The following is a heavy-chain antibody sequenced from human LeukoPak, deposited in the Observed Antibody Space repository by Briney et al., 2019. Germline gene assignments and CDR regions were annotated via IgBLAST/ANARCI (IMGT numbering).Heavy chain of an antibody. D-gene: IGHD4-11*01. Sequence: PGGSLRLSCAASGVTVSSNYMSWVRQAPGKGLEWVSVIYSGGSPYYADSVKGRFTISRDNSKNTLYLPMNSLRAEDTAVYYCARAAVTAYFDYWGQGTLVTVSS. CDR1: GVTVSSNY. V-gene: IGHV3-66*01. CDR2: IYSGGSP. CDR3: ARAAVTAYFDY. J-gene: IGHJ4*02.